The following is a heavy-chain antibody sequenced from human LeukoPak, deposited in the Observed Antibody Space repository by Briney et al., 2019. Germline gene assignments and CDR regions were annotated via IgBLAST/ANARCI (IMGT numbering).Heavy chain of an antibody. D-gene: IGHD3-10*01. J-gene: IGHJ3*02. CDR2: IIPIFGTA. Sequence: GASVKVSCKTSGYTFTTYDINWVRQATGQGLEWMGGIIPIFGTANYAQKFQGRVTITADESTSTAYMELSSLRSEDTAVYYCAIIRFEVRVDVFDIWGQGTMVTVSS. CDR1: GYTFTTYD. V-gene: IGHV1-69*13. CDR3: AIIRFEVRVDVFDI.